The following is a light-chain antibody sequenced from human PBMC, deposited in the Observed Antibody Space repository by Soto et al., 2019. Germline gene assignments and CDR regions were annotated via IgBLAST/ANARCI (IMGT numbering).Light chain of an antibody. CDR1: SSNIGKNY. V-gene: IGLV1-51*01. Sequence: SVVTQPPTVSAATGLKVTISCTGSSSNIGKNYVSWYQQIPGTAPKLLIYDNDKRPSGIPDRFSGSKSGTSATLGITGLQTGDEADYYCGTWDNSLIAYVFGTGTKVTVL. CDR2: DND. J-gene: IGLJ1*01. CDR3: GTWDNSLIAYV.